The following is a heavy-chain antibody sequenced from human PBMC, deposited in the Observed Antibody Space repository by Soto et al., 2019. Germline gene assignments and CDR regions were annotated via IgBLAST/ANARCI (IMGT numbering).Heavy chain of an antibody. CDR2: INSDGSST. Sequence: EVQLVESGGGLVQPGGSLRLSCAASGFTFSSYWMHWVRQAPGKGLVWVSRINSDGSSTSYADSVKGRFTISRDNAKNSLYLQLNSLRAEDTAVYYCARNHGGVYYYDSSGYPHYWGQGTLVTVSS. V-gene: IGHV3-74*01. J-gene: IGHJ4*02. CDR3: ARNHGGVYYYDSSGYPHY. CDR1: GFTFSSYW. D-gene: IGHD3-22*01.